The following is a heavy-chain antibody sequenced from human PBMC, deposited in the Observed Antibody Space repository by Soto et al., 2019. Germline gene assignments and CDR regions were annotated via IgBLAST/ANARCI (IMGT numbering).Heavy chain of an antibody. CDR3: ARGRGFYQDGRYYFYGMDV. Sequence: PGGSLKISSAASGLTFSSYSINWVRKAPGKGLEWVSSISGSSTYIYYADSVKGRFTISRDNAKNSLYLQMNSLRAEDTAVYYCARGRGFYQDGRYYFYGMDVWGQGTT. CDR1: GLTFSSYS. CDR2: ISGSSTYI. J-gene: IGHJ6*02. D-gene: IGHD1-26*01. V-gene: IGHV3-21*01.